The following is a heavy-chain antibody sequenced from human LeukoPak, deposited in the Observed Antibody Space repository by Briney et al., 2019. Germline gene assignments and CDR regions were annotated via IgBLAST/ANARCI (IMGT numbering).Heavy chain of an antibody. CDR3: ARDTPYYYDSSGYYLLMI. CDR2: IIPIFGTA. J-gene: IGHJ4*02. D-gene: IGHD3-22*01. Sequence: ASVKVSCKASGGTFSSYAISWVRQAPGQGLEWMGGIIPIFGTANYAQKFQGRVTITADESTSTAYMELSSLRSEDTAVYYCARDTPYYYDSSGYYLLMIWGQGTLVTVSS. CDR1: GGTFSSYA. V-gene: IGHV1-69*13.